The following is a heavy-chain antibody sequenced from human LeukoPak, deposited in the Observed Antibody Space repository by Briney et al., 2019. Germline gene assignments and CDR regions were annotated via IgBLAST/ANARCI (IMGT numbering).Heavy chain of an antibody. CDR3: ARSGGGMDDY. V-gene: IGHV3-21*01. J-gene: IGHJ4*02. D-gene: IGHD3-16*01. CDR2: ISSSGNYI. CDR1: GLTFSSYR. Sequence: KTGGSLRLSCAASGLTFSSYRMNLVRQAPGKGLEWVSSISSSGNYIYYADSVKGRFTISRDNAKNSLYLQMNSLRAEDTAVYYCARSGGGMDDYWGQGTLVTVSS.